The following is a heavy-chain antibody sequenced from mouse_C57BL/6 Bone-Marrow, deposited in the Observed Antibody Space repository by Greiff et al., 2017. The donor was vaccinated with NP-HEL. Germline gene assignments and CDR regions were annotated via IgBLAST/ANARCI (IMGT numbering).Heavy chain of an antibody. D-gene: IGHD3-2*02. J-gene: IGHJ4*01. CDR2: IYPRSGNT. CDR3: ARGRETAQATPYAMDY. CDR1: GYTFTSYG. Sequence: VQLVESGAELARPGASVKLSCKASGYTFTSYGISWVKQRTGQGLEWIGEIYPRSGNTYYNEKFKGKATLTADKSSSTAYMELRSLTSEDSAVYFCARGRETAQATPYAMDYWGQGTSVTVSS. V-gene: IGHV1-81*01.